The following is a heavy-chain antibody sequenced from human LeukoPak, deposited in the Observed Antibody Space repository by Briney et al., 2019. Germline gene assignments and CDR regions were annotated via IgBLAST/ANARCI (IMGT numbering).Heavy chain of an antibody. CDR2: ISYDGSNK. D-gene: IGHD3-10*01. CDR1: GFTFSSYA. Sequence: GRSLRLSCAASGFTFSSYAMHWVRQAPGKGLEWVAVISYDGSNKYYADSVKGRFTISRDNSKNTLYLQMNSLRAEDTAVYYCARGRDQYYYGSGNDFDYWGQGTLVTVSS. V-gene: IGHV3-30*04. J-gene: IGHJ4*02. CDR3: ARGRDQYYYGSGNDFDY.